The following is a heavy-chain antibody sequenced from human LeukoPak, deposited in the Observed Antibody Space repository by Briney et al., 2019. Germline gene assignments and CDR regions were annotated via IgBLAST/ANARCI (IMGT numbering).Heavy chain of an antibody. CDR3: ARDLSYYYDSSGYMTFDY. D-gene: IGHD3-22*01. Sequence: GGSLRLSCAVSGFTFSSYNMNWVRQAPGKGLEWVSVIYSGGSTYYADSVKGRFTISRDNSKNTLYLQMNSLRAEDTAVYYCARDLSYYYDSSGYMTFDYWGQGTLVTVSS. J-gene: IGHJ4*02. V-gene: IGHV3-66*01. CDR1: GFTFSSYN. CDR2: IYSGGST.